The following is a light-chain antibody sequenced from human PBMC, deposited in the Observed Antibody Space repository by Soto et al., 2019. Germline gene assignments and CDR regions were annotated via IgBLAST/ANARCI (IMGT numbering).Light chain of an antibody. CDR3: QKYDSVLLI. Sequence: DIQMTQSPSSLSASVGDRVTITCRASQAINNYVAWYQQKPGQCPQLLIYAASTLQSGVPSRFSGSGSGTDFTLTISSLQPEAVATYYCQKYDSVLLIFGGGTKVEVK. V-gene: IGKV1-27*01. CDR2: AAS. J-gene: IGKJ4*01. CDR1: QAINNY.